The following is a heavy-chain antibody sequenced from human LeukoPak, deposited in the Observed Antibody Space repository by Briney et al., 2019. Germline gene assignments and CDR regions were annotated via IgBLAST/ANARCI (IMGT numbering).Heavy chain of an antibody. CDR2: IYHSGST. CDR1: GGSISSGGYS. D-gene: IGHD6-19*01. Sequence: PSQTLSLTCAVSGGSISSGGYSWSWIRQPPGKGLEWIGYIYHSGSTYYNPSLKSRVTISVDRSKNQFSLKLSSATAADTAVYYCARGQDSSGWDNWSDPWGQGTLVTVSS. CDR3: ARGQDSSGWDNWSDP. J-gene: IGHJ5*02. V-gene: IGHV4-30-2*01.